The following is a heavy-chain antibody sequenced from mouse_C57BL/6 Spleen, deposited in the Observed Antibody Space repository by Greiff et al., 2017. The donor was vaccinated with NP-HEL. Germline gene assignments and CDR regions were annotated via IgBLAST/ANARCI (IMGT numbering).Heavy chain of an antibody. V-gene: IGHV7-3*01. CDR2: IRNKANGYTT. CDR1: GFTFTDYY. Sequence: DVHLVESGGGLVQPGGSLSLSCAASGFTFTDYYMSWVRQPPGKALEWLGFIRNKANGYTTEYSASVKGRFTISRDNSQSILYLQMNALRAEDSATYYCARYVPREYYFDYWGQGTTLTVSS. J-gene: IGHJ2*01. CDR3: ARYVPREYYFDY.